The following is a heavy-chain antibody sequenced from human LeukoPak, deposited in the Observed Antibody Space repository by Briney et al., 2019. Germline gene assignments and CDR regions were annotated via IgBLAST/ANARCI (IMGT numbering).Heavy chain of an antibody. CDR3: ARGITIFGVVTNWFDP. J-gene: IGHJ5*02. D-gene: IGHD3-3*01. CDR1: GGSISSYY. Sequence: SETLSLTCTVSGGSISSYYWSWIRQPPGKGLELIGYIYTSGSTYYNPSLKSRVTISVDTSKNQFSLKLSSVTAADTAVYYCARGITIFGVVTNWFDPWGQGTLVTVSS. CDR2: IYTSGST. V-gene: IGHV4-4*09.